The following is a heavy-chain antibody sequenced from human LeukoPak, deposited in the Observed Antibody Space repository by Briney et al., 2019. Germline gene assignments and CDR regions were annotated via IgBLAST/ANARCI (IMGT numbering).Heavy chain of an antibody. CDR2: INPNSGGT. D-gene: IGHD6-19*01. Sequence: ASVKVSCKASGYTFTGYYMHWVRQAPGQGLEWMGWINPNSGGTNYAQKLQGRVTMTTDTSTSTAYMELRSLRSDDTAVYYCARGVYSSGWLFDYWGQGTLVTVSS. V-gene: IGHV1-2*02. CDR1: GYTFTGYY. CDR3: ARGVYSSGWLFDY. J-gene: IGHJ4*02.